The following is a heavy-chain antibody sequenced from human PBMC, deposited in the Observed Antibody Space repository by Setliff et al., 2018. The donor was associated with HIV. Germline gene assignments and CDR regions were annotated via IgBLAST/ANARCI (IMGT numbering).Heavy chain of an antibody. J-gene: IGHJ4*02. CDR2: VNHSGTT. CDR3: ARASRWGSIPFDY. CDR1: GTSFSDYY. V-gene: IGHV4-34*01. Sequence: SETLSLTCAVYGTSFSDYYWTWIRQPPGKGLEWIGEVNHSGTTNYNTSLKSRVTISGDTSKKQFSLKLNSVTAADTAVYFCARASRWGSIPFDYWGQGTLVTVS. D-gene: IGHD2-21*01.